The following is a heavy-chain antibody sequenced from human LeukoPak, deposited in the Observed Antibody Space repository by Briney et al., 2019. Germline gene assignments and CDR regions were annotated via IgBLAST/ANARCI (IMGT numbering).Heavy chain of an antibody. CDR2: ISYDGSNK. J-gene: IGHJ5*02. CDR3: ARETYSSSWYNGFDP. D-gene: IGHD6-13*01. Sequence: GGSLRLSCAASGFTFSSYEMNWVRQAPGKGLEWVAVISYDGSNKYYADSVKGRFTISRDNAKNSLYLQMNSLRAEDTAVYYCARETYSSSWYNGFDPWGQGTLVTVSS. CDR1: GFTFSSYE. V-gene: IGHV3-30*04.